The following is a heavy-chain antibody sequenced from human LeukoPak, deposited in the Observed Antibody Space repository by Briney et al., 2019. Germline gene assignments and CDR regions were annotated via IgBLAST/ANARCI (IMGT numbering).Heavy chain of an antibody. J-gene: IGHJ4*02. Sequence: PSETLSLTCAVYGGSFSGYYWSWIRQPPGKGLEWIGEINHSGSTNYNPSLKSRVTISVDTSKNQFSLKLSSVTAADTAVYYCARGGRYYGSGSYYGNYFDYWGQGTLVTVSS. D-gene: IGHD3-10*01. CDR3: ARGGRYYGSGSYYGNYFDY. CDR2: INHSGST. V-gene: IGHV4-34*01. CDR1: GGSFSGYY.